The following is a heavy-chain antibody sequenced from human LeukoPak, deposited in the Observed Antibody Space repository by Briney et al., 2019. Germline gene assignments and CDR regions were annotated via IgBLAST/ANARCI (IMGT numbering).Heavy chain of an antibody. V-gene: IGHV4-59*04. J-gene: IGHJ3*02. Sequence: PSETLSLTCSVSGDSISYFYWSWIRQAAGKGLEWIGSIYYSGSTYYNPSLKSRVTISVDTSKNQFSLKLSSVTAADTAVYYCARKAAYDYVWGSYRYIGAFDIWGQGTMVTVSS. CDR1: GDSISYFY. D-gene: IGHD3-16*02. CDR2: IYYSGST. CDR3: ARKAAYDYVWGSYRYIGAFDI.